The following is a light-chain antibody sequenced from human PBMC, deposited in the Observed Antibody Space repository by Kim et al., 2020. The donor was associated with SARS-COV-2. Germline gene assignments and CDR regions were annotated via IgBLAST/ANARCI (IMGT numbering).Light chain of an antibody. J-gene: IGKJ4*01. CDR2: TAS. V-gene: IGKV3-15*01. Sequence: VSRGERITLPWRASQSVGERLALYPQKPGQAPRLVVYTASVRANDIPVRFPGRGSGTEFTLTISSLRSEDCAIYYCQQTHDLPVTFGGGTKVDIK. CDR3: QQTHDLPVT. CDR1: QSVGER.